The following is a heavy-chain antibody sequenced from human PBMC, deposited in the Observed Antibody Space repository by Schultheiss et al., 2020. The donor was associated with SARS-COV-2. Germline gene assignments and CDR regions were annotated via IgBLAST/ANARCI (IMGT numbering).Heavy chain of an antibody. Sequence: GGSLRLSCAASGFTFDDYAMHWVRQAPGKGLEWVSGISWNSGSIGYADSVKGRFTISRDNAKNSLYLQMNSLRAEDTALYYCAAIKEPGYWGQGTLVTVSS. CDR1: GFTFDDYA. J-gene: IGHJ4*02. V-gene: IGHV3-9*01. CDR3: AAIKEPGY. D-gene: IGHD1-14*01. CDR2: ISWNSGSI.